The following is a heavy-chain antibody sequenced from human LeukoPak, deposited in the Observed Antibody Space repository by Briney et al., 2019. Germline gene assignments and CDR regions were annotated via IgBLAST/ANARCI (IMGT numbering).Heavy chain of an antibody. CDR1: GYSFTSYW. CDR2: MYPGDSDT. Sequence: GESLKISCKGSGYSFTSYWIGWVRQMPGKGLEWLGGMYPGDSDTRYSPSFQGQVTISADKSISTAYLQWSSLKASDTAMYYCALSDCSSTRCQEAEYFQHWGQGTLVTVSS. CDR3: ALSDCSSTRCQEAEYFQH. J-gene: IGHJ1*01. V-gene: IGHV5-51*01. D-gene: IGHD2-2*01.